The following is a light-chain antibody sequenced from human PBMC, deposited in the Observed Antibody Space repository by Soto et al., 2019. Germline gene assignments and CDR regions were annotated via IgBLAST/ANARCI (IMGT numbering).Light chain of an antibody. CDR3: QQRSNWPSIT. J-gene: IGKJ5*01. CDR1: QSVSSN. V-gene: IGKV3-15*01. Sequence: EILMTQSPSTLPVSPGERATLSCRASQSVSSNLAWYQQKPGQAPRLLIYGASTRATGIPARFSGSGSGTEFTLTISSLQSEDFAVYYCQQRSNWPSITFGQGTRLEIK. CDR2: GAS.